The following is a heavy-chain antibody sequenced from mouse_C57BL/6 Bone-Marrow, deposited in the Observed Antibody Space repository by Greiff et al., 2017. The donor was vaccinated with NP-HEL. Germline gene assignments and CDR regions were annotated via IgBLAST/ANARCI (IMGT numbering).Heavy chain of an antibody. CDR1: GFNIKDDY. CDR2: IDPENGDT. CDR3: TNWGGLDY. D-gene: IGHD4-1*01. V-gene: IGHV14-4*01. Sequence: VQLQQSGAELVRPGASVKLSCTASGFNIKDDYMHWVKQRPEQGLEWIGWIDPENGDTEYASKFQGKATITADTSSNTAYLQLSSLTSEDTAVYYCTNWGGLDYWGQGTTLTVSS. J-gene: IGHJ2*01.